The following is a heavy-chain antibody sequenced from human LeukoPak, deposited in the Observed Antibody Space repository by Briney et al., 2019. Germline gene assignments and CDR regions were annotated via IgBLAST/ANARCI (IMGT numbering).Heavy chain of an antibody. CDR2: INPNSGGT. Sequence: ASVKVSCKASGYTFTGDYMHWVRQAPGQGLEWMGWINPNSGGTNYAQKFQGRVTMTRDTSTSTAYMELSRLRSDDTAVYYCARGGVWLGESPNPYYYGMDVWGQGTTVTVSS. J-gene: IGHJ6*02. V-gene: IGHV1-2*02. D-gene: IGHD3-10*01. CDR1: GYTFTGDY. CDR3: ARGGVWLGESPNPYYYGMDV.